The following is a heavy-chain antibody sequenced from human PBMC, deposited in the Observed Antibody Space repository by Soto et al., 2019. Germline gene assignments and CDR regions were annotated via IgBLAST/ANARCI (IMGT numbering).Heavy chain of an antibody. CDR1: GFSLSTSGVG. D-gene: IGHD6-13*01. CDR2: IYWDDDK. V-gene: IGHV2-5*02. CDR3: APVLAAAGTRWYYFDY. Sequence: SGPTLVKPTQTLTLTCTFSGFSLSTSGVGVGWIRQPPGKALEWLALIYWDDDKRYSPSLKSRLTITKDTSKNQVVLTMTNMDPVDTATYYCAPVLAAAGTRWYYFDYWGQGTLVTVSS. J-gene: IGHJ4*02.